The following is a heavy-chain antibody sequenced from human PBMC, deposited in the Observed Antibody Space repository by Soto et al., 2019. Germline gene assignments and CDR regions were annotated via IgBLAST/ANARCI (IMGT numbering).Heavy chain of an antibody. D-gene: IGHD4-17*01. CDR1: GFTYSRCA. CDR2: ISGSGSNT. Sequence: EVQLLESGGDLVQPGGSLRLSCAASGFTYSRCAMSWVHQAPGKGLEWVSAISGSGSNTYYTDSVKGRFTISRDNSKNTLYLQMNSLRVEDTAAYYCAREYPFAAETKEPHFDYWGQGILVTVSS. CDR3: AREYPFAAETKEPHFDY. V-gene: IGHV3-23*01. J-gene: IGHJ4*02.